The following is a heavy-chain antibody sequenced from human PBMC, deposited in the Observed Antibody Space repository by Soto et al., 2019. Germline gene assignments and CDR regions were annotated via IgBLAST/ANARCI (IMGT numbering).Heavy chain of an antibody. Sequence: GGSLRLSCAASGFILSDFAMHWVRQAPGRGLEWVAVILKDGKSKYYADSVRGRFTISSDTSKDTIFLQLTSLRLDDSAVYYCAKTGCNGGSCFSWFDPWGQATQVTVSS. D-gene: IGHD2-15*01. CDR1: GFILSDFA. J-gene: IGHJ5*02. CDR3: AKTGCNGGSCFSWFDP. V-gene: IGHV3-30*04. CDR2: ILKDGKSK.